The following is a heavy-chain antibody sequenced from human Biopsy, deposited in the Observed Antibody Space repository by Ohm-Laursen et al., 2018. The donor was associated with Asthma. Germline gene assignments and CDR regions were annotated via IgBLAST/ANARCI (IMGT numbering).Heavy chain of an antibody. CDR2: INLFGGSS. Sequence: SSVKASCKASGYSFIGYHIHWVRQAPGQGLEWMGMINLFGGSSNFAQKFQGRLTMTRDTSTRTVYMELSSLRSEDTAVYYCAREATSGEVPFGYFYALDVWGEGTTVTVSS. D-gene: IGHD2-2*01. CDR1: GYSFIGYH. V-gene: IGHV1-46*01. J-gene: IGHJ6*04. CDR3: AREATSGEVPFGYFYALDV.